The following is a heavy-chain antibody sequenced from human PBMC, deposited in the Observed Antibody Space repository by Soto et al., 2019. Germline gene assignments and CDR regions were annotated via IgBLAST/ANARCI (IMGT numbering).Heavy chain of an antibody. D-gene: IGHD2-21*02. CDR1: GESISSSSYY. Sequence: SETLSLTCIVSGESISSSSYYWGWIRQPPGKGLEWIGSIYYSGRTYYNPSFKSRVTISIDTSKNQFSLKLSSVTATDTAVYYCARQRTTVVTQAYFDHLGQGALGT. CDR2: IYYSGRT. V-gene: IGHV4-39*01. CDR3: ARQRTTVVTQAYFDH. J-gene: IGHJ4*02.